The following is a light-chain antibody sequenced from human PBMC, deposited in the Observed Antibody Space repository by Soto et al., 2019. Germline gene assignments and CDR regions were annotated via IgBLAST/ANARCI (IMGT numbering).Light chain of an antibody. J-gene: IGLJ1*01. CDR3: TSYTRSSTYV. V-gene: IGLV2-14*01. CDR2: DVN. CDR1: SSDVGGYKY. Sequence: QSVLTQPASVSGSPGQSITISCTGTSSDVGGYKYVSWYQQHPGRAPKLVIYDVNNRPSGVSDRFSGSKSGNTASLTISGLQAEDEADYYCTSYTRSSTYVFGGGTKVTVL.